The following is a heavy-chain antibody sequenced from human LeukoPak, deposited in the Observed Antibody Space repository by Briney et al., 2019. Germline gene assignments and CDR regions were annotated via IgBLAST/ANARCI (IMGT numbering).Heavy chain of an antibody. J-gene: IGHJ3*02. CDR3: ATGGPGSYLGASGAFDI. D-gene: IGHD1-26*01. Sequence: ASVKVSCKVSGYTLTELSMHWVRQAPGKGLEWMGGFDPEDGETIYAQKFQGRVTMTEDTSTDTAYMELSSLRSEDTAVYYCATGGPGSYLGASGAFDIWGQGTMVTVSS. CDR2: FDPEDGET. CDR1: GYTLTELS. V-gene: IGHV1-24*01.